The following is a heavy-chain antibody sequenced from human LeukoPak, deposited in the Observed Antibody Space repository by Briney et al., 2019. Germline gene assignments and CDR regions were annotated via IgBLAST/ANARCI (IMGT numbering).Heavy chain of an antibody. Sequence: PGGSLRLSCAASGFTFSTYAMSWVRQAPGKGLEWVSTISASSSGSYYADSVKGRFSISRDNSENTVFLQMNSLRAEDTAIYYCAKAIRSAYGYYFDSWGQGTLLTVSS. J-gene: IGHJ4*02. CDR2: ISASSSGS. D-gene: IGHD3-10*01. V-gene: IGHV3-23*01. CDR3: AKAIRSAYGYYFDS. CDR1: GFTFSTYA.